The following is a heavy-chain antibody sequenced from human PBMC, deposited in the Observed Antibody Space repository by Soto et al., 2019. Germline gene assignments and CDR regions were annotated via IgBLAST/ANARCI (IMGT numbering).Heavy chain of an antibody. J-gene: IGHJ4*02. CDR2: VSPSGVET. V-gene: IGHV3-23*01. CDR3: VKDIPWADYLFTPFDWGQGESSQPLSY. CDR1: GFPFGSYS. Sequence: PGGSLRLSCAATGFPFGSYSMSWVRQAPRKGLEWVSGVSPSGVETFYADSVRGRFAISRDNSKNTLVLQMNNLRAGDTAVYYCVKDIPWADYLFTPFDWGQGESSQPLSYWGQGTLVTVSS. D-gene: IGHD4-17*01.